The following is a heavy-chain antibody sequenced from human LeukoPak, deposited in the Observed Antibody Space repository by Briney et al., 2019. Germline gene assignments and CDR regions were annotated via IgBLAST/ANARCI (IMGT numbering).Heavy chain of an antibody. CDR3: ARLPYCRRGSCYFDY. V-gene: IGHV4-4*07. D-gene: IGHD2-15*01. J-gene: IGHJ4*02. CDR1: GGSLSIFY. CDR2: IYNSGST. Sequence: SETLSLTCTVYGGSLSIFYWSWIRPPAGKGLEYIGCIYNSGSTNYNPSLKSRVTMSVDTSKNQYSLKLSSVTAAETAVYYWARLPYCRRGSCYFDYWGQGTLVTVSS.